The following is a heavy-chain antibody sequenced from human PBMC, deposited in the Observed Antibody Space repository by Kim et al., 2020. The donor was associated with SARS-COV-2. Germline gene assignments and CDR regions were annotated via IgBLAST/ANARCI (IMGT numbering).Heavy chain of an antibody. Sequence: SETLSLTCTVSGGSISSSSYYWGWIRQPPGKGLEWIGSIYYSGSTYYNPSLKSRVTISVDTSKNQFSLKLSSVTAADTAVYYCARQPGSLNKYSSGWYEGYWGQGTLVTVSS. J-gene: IGHJ4*02. V-gene: IGHV4-39*01. CDR2: IYYSGST. CDR1: GGSISSSSYY. D-gene: IGHD6-19*01. CDR3: ARQPGSLNKYSSGWYEGY.